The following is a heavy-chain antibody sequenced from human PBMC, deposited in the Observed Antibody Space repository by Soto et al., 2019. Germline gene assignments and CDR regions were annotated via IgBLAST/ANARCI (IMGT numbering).Heavy chain of an antibody. Sequence: ASVKVPCKASGYIFTGYYMHWVRQAPGQGLEWMGWINPNSGDTNYTQKFQGWVTMTRDTSISTAYMELSRLRSDDMAVYYCATSRISIAVAGETEYYFDYWGQGTPVTISS. J-gene: IGHJ4*02. V-gene: IGHV1-2*04. CDR1: GYIFTGYY. CDR2: INPNSGDT. D-gene: IGHD6-19*01. CDR3: ATSRISIAVAGETEYYFDY.